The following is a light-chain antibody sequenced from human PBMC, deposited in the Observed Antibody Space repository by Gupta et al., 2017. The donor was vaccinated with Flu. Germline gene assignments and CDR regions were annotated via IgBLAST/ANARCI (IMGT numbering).Light chain of an antibody. V-gene: IGKV3-11*01. J-gene: IGKJ3*01. CDR2: DAS. CDR3: QQRSNWPRT. CDR1: QSVSSY. Sequence: GERATLTCRVSQSVSSYLAWYQQKPGQAPRLLIYDASNRATGIPARFSGSGSGTDFTLTISSLEPEDFAVYYCQQRSNWPRTFGPGTKVDIK.